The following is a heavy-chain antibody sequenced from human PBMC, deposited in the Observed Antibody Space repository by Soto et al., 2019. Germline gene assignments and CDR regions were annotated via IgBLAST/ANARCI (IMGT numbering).Heavy chain of an antibody. V-gene: IGHV2-5*02. CDR3: AHLPWKQLWPRAPVVY. D-gene: IGHD5-18*01. CDR2: IFWDDDK. Sequence: QITLKESGPTLVKPTQTLTLTCTFSGFSLSTSGVGVGWIRQPPGKALEWLGIIFWDDDKRYRPSLMSRVTITKDTSKNQLALTMTNMDPVDTATYYCAHLPWKQLWPRAPVVYWGQGSPVTVSS. J-gene: IGHJ4*02. CDR1: GFSLSTSGVG.